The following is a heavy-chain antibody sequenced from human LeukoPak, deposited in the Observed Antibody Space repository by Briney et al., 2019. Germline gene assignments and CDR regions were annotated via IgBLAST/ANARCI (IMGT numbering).Heavy chain of an antibody. V-gene: IGHV3-33*01. CDR1: GLTFSTYG. J-gene: IGHJ3*02. D-gene: IGHD6-19*01. CDR2: IWNDGSNK. Sequence: GGTLSLSCAASGLTFSTYGIHWVRQAPAKGLEWVEVIWNDGSNKYYADSVKGRFTISRDNSKNTLYLQMNSLRAEDTAVYYCARAKDNSGRDGFDIWGQGTMVTVSS. CDR3: ARAKDNSGRDGFDI.